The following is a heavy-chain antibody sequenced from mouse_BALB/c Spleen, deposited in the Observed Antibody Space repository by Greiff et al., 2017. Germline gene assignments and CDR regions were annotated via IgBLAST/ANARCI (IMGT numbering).Heavy chain of an antibody. CDR3: TRGEDYGYEH. Sequence: QVQLQQPGAELVRPGASVKLSCKASGYTFTSYWINWVKQRPGQGLEWIGNIYPSDSYTNYNQKFKDKATLTVDKSSNTAYMQISSPTSEDSAVYYCTRGEDYGYEHWGQGTTLTVSS. D-gene: IGHD1-2*01. CDR2: IYPSDSYT. V-gene: IGHV1-69*02. CDR1: GYTFTSYW. J-gene: IGHJ2*01.